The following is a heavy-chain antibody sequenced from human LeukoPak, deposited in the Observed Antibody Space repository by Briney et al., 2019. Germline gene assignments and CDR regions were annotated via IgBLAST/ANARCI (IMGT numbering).Heavy chain of an antibody. CDR3: ASQVVAALPNYYYYGMDV. Sequence: SETLSLTCTVSGGSISSYYWSWIRQPAGKGLEWLGRIYTSGSTNYNPSLKSRVTMSVDTSKNQFSLKLSSVTAADTAVYYCASQVVAALPNYYYYGMDVWGQGTTVTVSS. D-gene: IGHD2-15*01. CDR2: IYTSGST. V-gene: IGHV4-4*07. CDR1: GGSISSYY. J-gene: IGHJ6*02.